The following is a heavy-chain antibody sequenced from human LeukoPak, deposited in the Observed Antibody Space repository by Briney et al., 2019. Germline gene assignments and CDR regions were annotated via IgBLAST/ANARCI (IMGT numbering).Heavy chain of an antibody. D-gene: IGHD6-13*01. J-gene: IGHJ5*02. CDR3: ARAGSSSWSWFDP. CDR2: IYYSGST. CDR1: GGSISSGDYY. Sequence: PSQTLSLTCTVSGGSISSGDYYWSWIRQPPGKGLEWIGYIYYSGSTNYNPSLKSRVTISVDTSKNQFSLKLSSVTAADTAVYYCARAGSSSWSWFDPWGQGTLVTVSS. V-gene: IGHV4-61*08.